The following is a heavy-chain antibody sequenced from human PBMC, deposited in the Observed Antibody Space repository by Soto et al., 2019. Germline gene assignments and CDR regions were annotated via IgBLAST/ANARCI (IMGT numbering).Heavy chain of an antibody. D-gene: IGHD5-12*01. J-gene: IGHJ4*02. CDR2: INHSGST. CDR1: GGSFSGYY. V-gene: IGHV4-34*01. CDR3: ASLRGYDFDFDY. Sequence: SETLSLTCAVYGGSFSGYYWSWIRQPPGKGLEWIGEINHSGSTNYNPSLKSRVTISVDTSKNQFSLKLSSVTAADTAVYYCASLRGYDFDFDYWGQGTLVTVSS.